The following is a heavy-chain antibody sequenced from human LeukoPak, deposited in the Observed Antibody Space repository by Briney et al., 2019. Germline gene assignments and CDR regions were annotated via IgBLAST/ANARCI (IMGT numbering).Heavy chain of an antibody. CDR1: GGSISSYY. J-gene: IGHJ4*02. V-gene: IGHV4-59*08. D-gene: IGHD2-15*01. CDR2: IYYSGST. CDR3: ASTYCSGGSCYWALDY. Sequence: SETLSLTCTVSGGSISSYYWSWLRQPPGKGLEGIGYIYYSGSTNYNPSLKSRVTISVDTSKNQFSLKLSSVTAADTAVYYCASTYCSGGSCYWALDYWGQGTLVTVSS.